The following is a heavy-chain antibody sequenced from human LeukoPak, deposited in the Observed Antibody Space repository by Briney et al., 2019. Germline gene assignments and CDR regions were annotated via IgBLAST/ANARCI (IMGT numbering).Heavy chain of an antibody. CDR2: IYPGDCNT. V-gene: IGHV5-51*01. D-gene: IGHD3-10*01. CDR1: GGSFTSYW. Sequence: GAALQTSSKGSGGSFTSYWNGWGRRRPGKGKGWMGIIYPGDCNTIYSQSFQGKVTITAEKTIKNDYLQWRSTKTADTAMYYCARHAGYYYGSGRDYYYYFMDVWGKGTTVTVSS. J-gene: IGHJ6*03. CDR3: ARHAGYYYGSGRDYYYYFMDV.